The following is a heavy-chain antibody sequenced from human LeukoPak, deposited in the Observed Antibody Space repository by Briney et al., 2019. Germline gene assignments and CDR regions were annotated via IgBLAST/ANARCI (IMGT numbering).Heavy chain of an antibody. CDR2: IYYSGTT. V-gene: IGHV4-59*01. CDR3: ARGYGDYSDWFDP. D-gene: IGHD4-17*01. CDR1: GGSISSYC. J-gene: IGHJ5*02. Sequence: PSETLSLTCTVSGGSISSYCLNWIRQSPGKELEWIGYIYYSGTTKYNPSLKSRVTISVDTSKNQLSLKLSSVTAADTAVYYCARGYGDYSDWFDPWGQGTLVTVSS.